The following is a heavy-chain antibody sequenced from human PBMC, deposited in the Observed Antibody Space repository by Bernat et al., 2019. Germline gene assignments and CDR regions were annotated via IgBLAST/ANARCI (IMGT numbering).Heavy chain of an antibody. Sequence: EVQLLESGGGLVQPGGSLRLSCAASGFTFSDYSMNWVRQAPGKGLEWVSYISSSSSTIYYADSVKGRFTISRDNAKNSLYLQMNSLRAEDTAVYYCATNRRYFDYWGLGTLVTVSS. CDR2: ISSSSSTI. CDR3: ATNRRYFDY. J-gene: IGHJ4*02. V-gene: IGHV3-48*01. CDR1: GFTFSDYS.